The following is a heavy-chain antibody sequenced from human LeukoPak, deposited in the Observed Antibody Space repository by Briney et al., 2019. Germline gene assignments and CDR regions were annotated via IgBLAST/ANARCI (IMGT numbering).Heavy chain of an antibody. Sequence: PGRSLRLSCAASGFTLSSYGMHWVRQAPGKGLEWVAVIWYDGSNKYYADSVKGRFTISRDNSKNTLYLQMNSLRAEDTAVYYCARDPECRVAKYNYYFDYWGQGTLVTVSS. CDR2: IWYDGSNK. CDR1: GFTLSSYG. J-gene: IGHJ4*02. D-gene: IGHD5-12*01. V-gene: IGHV3-33*01. CDR3: ARDPECRVAKYNYYFDY.